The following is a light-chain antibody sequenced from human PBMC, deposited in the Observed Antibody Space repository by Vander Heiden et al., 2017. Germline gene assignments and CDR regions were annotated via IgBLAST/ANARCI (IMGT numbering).Light chain of an antibody. J-gene: IGLJ3*02. V-gene: IGLV3-25*03. Sequence: ARITCSGDALPKQYAYWYQQKPGRAPVLVIYKDYERPSGIPERFSGSTSGTTVTLTISGVQAEDEADYYCQSADSSGSYEVFGGGTKLTVL. CDR3: QSADSSGSYEV. CDR2: KDY. CDR1: ALPKQY.